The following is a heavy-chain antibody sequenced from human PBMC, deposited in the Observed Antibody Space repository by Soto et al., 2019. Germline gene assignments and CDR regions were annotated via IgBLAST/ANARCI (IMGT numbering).Heavy chain of an antibody. V-gene: IGHV1-18*01. J-gene: IGHJ4*02. D-gene: IGHD6-19*01. CDR3: ARVSHRGIAVAGLPEPH. Sequence: QVQLVQSGAEVKKPGASVKVSCKASGYTFTSYGISWVRQAPGQGLEWMGWISAYNGNTNYAQKLQGRVTMTTDTSTSTAYMELRGLRSDGTAGYYCARVSHRGIAVAGLPEPHWGQGTLVTVSS. CDR2: ISAYNGNT. CDR1: GYTFTSYG.